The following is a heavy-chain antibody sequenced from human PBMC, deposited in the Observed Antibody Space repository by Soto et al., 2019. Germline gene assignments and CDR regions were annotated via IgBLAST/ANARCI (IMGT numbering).Heavy chain of an antibody. CDR1: GGSISTYY. V-gene: IGHV4-59*08. D-gene: IGHD3-3*01. J-gene: IGHJ3*02. Sequence: QMQLMESDPRLVKASETLSLTCTVSGGSISTYYWNWIRKSPGKGLEWIGYIYRTGSTHYNPSLNSRAAISLDTSRNRFSLKLNSVTAADTAVYFCARQIGDDPFDIWGQGTMVTVSS. CDR2: IYRTGST. CDR3: ARQIGDDPFDI.